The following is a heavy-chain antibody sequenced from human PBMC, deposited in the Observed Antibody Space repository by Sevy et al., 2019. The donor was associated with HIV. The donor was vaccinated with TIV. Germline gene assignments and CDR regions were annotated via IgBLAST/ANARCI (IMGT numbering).Heavy chain of an antibody. J-gene: IGHJ6*02. CDR3: AREGNSDYYGMDV. CDR1: GGSISSSNW. V-gene: IGHV4-4*02. CDR2: IYHSGST. Sequence: ESLSLTCAVSGGSISSSNWWSWVRQPPGKGLEWIGEIYHSGSTNYNPSLKSRVTISVDKSKNQFSLKLSSVTAADTAVYYCAREGNSDYYGMDVWGQGTTVTVSS. D-gene: IGHD4-4*01.